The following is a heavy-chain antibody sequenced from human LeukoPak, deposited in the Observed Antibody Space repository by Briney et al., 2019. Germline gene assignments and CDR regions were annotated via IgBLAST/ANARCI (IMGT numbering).Heavy chain of an antibody. CDR3: ARDGMVVTAFDI. J-gene: IGHJ3*02. D-gene: IGHD4-23*01. Sequence: SETLSLTCTVSGGSISSYYWSWIRQPPGKGLEWIGYIYYSGSTNYNPSLKSRVTISVDTSKNQFSLKLSSVTAADTAVYYCARDGMVVTAFDIWGQGTMVTVSS. CDR2: IYYSGST. V-gene: IGHV4-59*01. CDR1: GGSISSYY.